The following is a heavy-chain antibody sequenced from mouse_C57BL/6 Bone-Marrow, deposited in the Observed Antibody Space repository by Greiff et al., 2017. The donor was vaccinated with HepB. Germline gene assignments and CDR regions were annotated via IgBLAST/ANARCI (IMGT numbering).Heavy chain of an antibody. CDR3: ARHYYGSSSFAY. CDR1: GYTFTDYY. J-gene: IGHJ3*01. D-gene: IGHD1-1*01. CDR2: IYPGSGNT. V-gene: IGHV1-76*01. Sequence: VQLVESGAELVRPGASVKLSCKASGYTFTDYYINWVKQRPGQGLEWIARIYPGSGNTYYTEKFKGKATLTAEKSSSTAYMQLSSLTSEDSAVYFCARHYYGSSSFAYWGQGTLVTVSA.